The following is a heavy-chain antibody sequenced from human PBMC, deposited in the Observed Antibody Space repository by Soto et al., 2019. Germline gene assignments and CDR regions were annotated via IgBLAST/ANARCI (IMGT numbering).Heavy chain of an antibody. J-gene: IGHJ4*02. V-gene: IGHV3-30*18. CDR1: GFTFSSYG. CDR3: AKGADSSGYYNFDY. D-gene: IGHD3-22*01. CDR2: ISYDGSNK. Sequence: QVQLVESGGGVVQPGRSLRLSCAASGFTFSSYGMHWVRQAPGKGLEWVAVISYDGSNKYYADSVKGRFTISRDNXKNTLYMQMNSLRAEDTAVYYCAKGADSSGYYNFDYWGQGTLVTVSS.